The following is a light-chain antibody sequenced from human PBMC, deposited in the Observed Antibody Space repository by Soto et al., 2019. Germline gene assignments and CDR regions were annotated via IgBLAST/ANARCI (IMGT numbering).Light chain of an antibody. Sequence: QSALTQPASVSGSPGQSITISCTGTSSDVGAYIYVSWYQQHSGKAPKLMIYEVNNRPSGVSARFSGSKSGTTASLTISGLQAEDEADYYCSSFTNTDTWVFGGGTQLPVL. CDR3: SSFTNTDTWV. CDR2: EVN. CDR1: SSDVGAYIY. V-gene: IGLV2-14*01. J-gene: IGLJ3*02.